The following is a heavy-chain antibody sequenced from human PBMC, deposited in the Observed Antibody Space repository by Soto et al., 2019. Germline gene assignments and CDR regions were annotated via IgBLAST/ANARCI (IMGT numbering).Heavy chain of an antibody. CDR3: ARDQYYDYVWGSYRPTYFDY. D-gene: IGHD3-16*02. CDR1: GFNFSSYA. J-gene: IGHJ4*02. CDR2: ISYDGSNK. V-gene: IGHV3-30-3*01. Sequence: GGSLRLSCAASGFNFSSYAMHWVRQAPGKGLEWVAVISYDGSNKYYADSVKGRFTISRDNSKNTLYLQMNSLRAEDTAVYYCARDQYYDYVWGSYRPTYFDYWGQGTLVTVSS.